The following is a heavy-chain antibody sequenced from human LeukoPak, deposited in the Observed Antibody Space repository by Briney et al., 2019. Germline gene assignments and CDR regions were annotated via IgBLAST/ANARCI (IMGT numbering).Heavy chain of an antibody. CDR3: ARHGRFYDAFDI. Sequence: ASVKVSCKASGNTFTGYYMHWVRQAPGQGLEWMGWINPNSGGTNYAQKFQGRVAMTGDTSISTAYMDLSRLRSDDTAVYYCARHGRFYDAFDIWGQGTMVTVSS. CDR2: INPNSGGT. J-gene: IGHJ3*02. D-gene: IGHD3-3*01. V-gene: IGHV1-2*02. CDR1: GNTFTGYY.